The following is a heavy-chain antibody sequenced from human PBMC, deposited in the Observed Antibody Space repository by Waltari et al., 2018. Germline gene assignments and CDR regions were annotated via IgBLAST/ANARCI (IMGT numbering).Heavy chain of an antibody. CDR2: IYYSGNT. CDR1: GGSISSSSYY. D-gene: IGHD6-6*01. CDR3: AREPSSEMGFDY. Sequence: QLQLQESGPGLVKPSETLSLTCTVSGGSISSSSYYWGWIRQPPGKGLECLATIYYSGNTFSNPSIKSRATLSIDTSKNQFSLKLSSVTAADTAVYYCAREPSSEMGFDYWGQGTLVSVSS. J-gene: IGHJ4*02. V-gene: IGHV4-39*07.